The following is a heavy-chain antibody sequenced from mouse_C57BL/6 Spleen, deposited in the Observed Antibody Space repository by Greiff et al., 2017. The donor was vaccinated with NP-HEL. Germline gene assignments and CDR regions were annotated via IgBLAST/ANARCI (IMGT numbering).Heavy chain of an antibody. CDR3: ARPRGYYDYDWAY. V-gene: IGHV5-17*01. D-gene: IGHD2-4*01. Sequence: EVKLMESGGGLVKPGGSLQLSCAASGFTFSDYGMHWVRQAPEKGLEWVAYISSGSSTIYYADTVKGRFTISRDNAKNTLFLQMTILRSEDTAMYYCARPRGYYDYDWAYWGQGTTLTVSS. CDR1: GFTFSDYG. J-gene: IGHJ2*01. CDR2: ISSGSSTI.